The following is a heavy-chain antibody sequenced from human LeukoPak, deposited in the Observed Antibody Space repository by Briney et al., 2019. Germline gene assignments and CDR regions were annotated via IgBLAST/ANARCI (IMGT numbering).Heavy chain of an antibody. Sequence: GGSLRLSCAASGFTLGRYWMSWVRQAPEKGLEWVANIKEEGGEKFYLDSVQGRFTISIHNAQNSLYLQMSSLRAEDTAVYYCARVLAGRCTGGTCFPVFDCWGQGTLVTVSS. D-gene: IGHD2-8*02. V-gene: IGHV3-7*01. CDR1: GFTLGRYW. J-gene: IGHJ4*02. CDR2: IKEEGGEK. CDR3: ARVLAGRCTGGTCFPVFDC.